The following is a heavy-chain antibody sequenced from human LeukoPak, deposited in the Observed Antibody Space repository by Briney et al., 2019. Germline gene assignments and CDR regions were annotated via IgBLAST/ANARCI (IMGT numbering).Heavy chain of an antibody. CDR2: IRREVYGGTT. D-gene: IGHD3-22*01. J-gene: IGHJ4*02. CDR1: GFTFGDYA. V-gene: IGHV3-49*03. CDR3: IRAPRESRSRIPMYFDY. Sequence: GGSLRLSCIGSGFTFGDYAVTWFRQAPGKGLEWVGFIRREVYGGTTEYAASVKGRFIISRDDSKSIAYLQMNSLKTEDTAICYCIRAPRESRSRIPMYFDYWGQGTLVTVSS.